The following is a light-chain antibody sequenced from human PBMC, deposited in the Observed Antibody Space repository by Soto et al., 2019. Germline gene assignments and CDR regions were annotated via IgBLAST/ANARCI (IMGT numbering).Light chain of an antibody. CDR1: QSISTW. V-gene: IGKV1-5*01. Sequence: DIRMTQSPSTLSASVGDRVTITCRASQSISTWLAWYQQKPGKAPKLLIYAASTLENGVPTRFSGTGSETEFTLTVSSLQPDDSATYYWQQYNDYITFGQGTRLEI. CDR2: AAS. CDR3: QQYNDYIT. J-gene: IGKJ5*01.